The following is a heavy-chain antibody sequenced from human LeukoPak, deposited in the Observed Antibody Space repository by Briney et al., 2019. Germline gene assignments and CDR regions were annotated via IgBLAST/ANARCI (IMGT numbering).Heavy chain of an antibody. CDR1: GFTFSSYG. CDR2: ISGSGGTT. V-gene: IGHV3-23*01. CDR3: AKTNGYYSD. Sequence: GGSLRLSCAASGFTFSSYGMNWVRQAPGKGLEWVSGISGSGGTTYYADSVKGRFTISRDNSKNTLSLQVSSLRAEDTAVYYCAKTNGYYSDWGQGTLVTVSS. J-gene: IGHJ4*02. D-gene: IGHD3-22*01.